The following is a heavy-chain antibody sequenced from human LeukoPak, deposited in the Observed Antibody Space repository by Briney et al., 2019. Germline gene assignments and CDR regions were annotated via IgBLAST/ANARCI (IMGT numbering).Heavy chain of an antibody. CDR2: ISSSGSTI. V-gene: IGHV3-48*01. CDR3: ARSYYSSSCPDY. Sequence: PGGSLRLSCAASGFTFSSYSMNWVRQAPGKGLEWVSYISSSGSTIYYADSVKGRFTISGDNAKNSLYLQMNSLRAEDTAVYYCARSYYSSSCPDYWGQGTLVTVSS. D-gene: IGHD6-13*01. CDR1: GFTFSSYS. J-gene: IGHJ4*02.